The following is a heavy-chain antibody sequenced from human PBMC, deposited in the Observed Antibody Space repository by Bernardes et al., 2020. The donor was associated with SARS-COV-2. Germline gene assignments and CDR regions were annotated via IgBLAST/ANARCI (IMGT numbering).Heavy chain of an antibody. D-gene: IGHD2-2*01. V-gene: IGHV3-13*01. CDR3: ARGGHCNSTTCPRSSPYGWSFDL. CDR2: IGTAGDT. CDR1: GFTFSNHD. Sequence: VSLRISCAASGFTFSNHDMHLVRQGAGKGLECVSAIGTAGDTFYSGSVKGRFTISRENAKNSLFLQMNSLRGGDTALYYCARGGHCNSTTCPRSSPYGWSFDLWGRGTLVTVSS. J-gene: IGHJ2*01.